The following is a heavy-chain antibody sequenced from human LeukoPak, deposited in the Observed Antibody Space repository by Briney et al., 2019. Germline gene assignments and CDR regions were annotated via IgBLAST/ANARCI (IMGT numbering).Heavy chain of an antibody. Sequence: GESLKISCKASGYNFNNYWIGWVRQMSGKGLEWMGIMYPGGSDTRYSPSLQGQVTISADKSISTAYLQWSSLKASDTAIYYCARGVRSGADSYFDYWGQGTLVTASS. CDR3: ARGVRSGADSYFDY. D-gene: IGHD2-15*01. CDR2: MYPGGSDT. J-gene: IGHJ4*02. V-gene: IGHV5-51*01. CDR1: GYNFNNYW.